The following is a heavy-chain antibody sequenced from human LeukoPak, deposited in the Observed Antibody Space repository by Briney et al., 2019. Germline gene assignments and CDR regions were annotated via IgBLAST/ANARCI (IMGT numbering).Heavy chain of an antibody. CDR3: ARGLPGY. CDR1: GGSFSDYN. Sequence: PSETLSLTCAVHGGSFSDYNWNWIRQSPGRGLEWIGEINHSGGTNYNPSLKSRVTISIDTSRKQFSLKLTSVTAADTAVYYCARGLPGYWGQGTLVTVSS. J-gene: IGHJ4*02. CDR2: INHSGGT. V-gene: IGHV4-34*01.